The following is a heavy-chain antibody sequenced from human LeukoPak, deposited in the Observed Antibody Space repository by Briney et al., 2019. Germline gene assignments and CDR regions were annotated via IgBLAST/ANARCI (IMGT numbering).Heavy chain of an antibody. J-gene: IGHJ6*02. Sequence: PGGSLRLSCAASGFTFSSYGMHWVRQAPGKGLEWVAVISYDGSNKYYADSVKGRFTISRDNSKSTLYLQMNSLRAEDTAVYYCAKDRKAAISYYYYYGMDVWGQGTTVTVSS. V-gene: IGHV3-30*18. CDR1: GFTFSSYG. D-gene: IGHD2-2*01. CDR3: AKDRKAAISYYYYYGMDV. CDR2: ISYDGSNK.